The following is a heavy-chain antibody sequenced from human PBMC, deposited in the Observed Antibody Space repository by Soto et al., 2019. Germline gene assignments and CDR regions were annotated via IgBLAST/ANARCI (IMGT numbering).Heavy chain of an antibody. J-gene: IGHJ4*02. CDR2: FDPEDGET. V-gene: IGHV1-24*01. D-gene: IGHD3-10*01. CDR3: ATDLRFMVRGVISSFLY. CDR1: GYTPTELS. Sequence: ASVKVSCKVSGYTPTELSMHWVRQAPGKGLEWMGGFDPEDGETIYAQKFQGRVTMTEDTSTDTAYMELSSLRSEDTAVYYCATDLRFMVRGVISSFLYWGQGTLVTVSS.